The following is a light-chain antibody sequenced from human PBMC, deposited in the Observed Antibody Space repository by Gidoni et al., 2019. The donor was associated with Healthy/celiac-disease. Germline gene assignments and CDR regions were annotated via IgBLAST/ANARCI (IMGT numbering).Light chain of an antibody. Sequence: EIVLTQSPATLSLSPGERATLSCRASQSVSNYLAWYQQKPGQAPRLLIYDASNRATGIPARFSGSGSGTDFTLTISSLGPEDFAVYYCQQRSNWPPITFGQGTRLGIK. CDR2: DAS. CDR3: QQRSNWPPIT. J-gene: IGKJ5*01. V-gene: IGKV3-11*01. CDR1: QSVSNY.